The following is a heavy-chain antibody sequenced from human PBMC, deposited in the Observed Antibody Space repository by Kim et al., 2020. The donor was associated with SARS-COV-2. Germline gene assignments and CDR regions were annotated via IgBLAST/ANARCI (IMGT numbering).Heavy chain of an antibody. CDR1: GGSFSGYY. CDR2: INHSGST. Sequence: SETLSLTCAVYGGSFSGYYWSWIRQPPGKGLEWIGEINHSGSTNYNPSLKSRVTISVDTSKNQFSLKLSSVTAADTAVYYCARNTVYDSSGYYPDYFDYWGQGTLVTVAS. D-gene: IGHD3-22*01. V-gene: IGHV4-34*01. J-gene: IGHJ4*02. CDR3: ARNTVYDSSGYYPDYFDY.